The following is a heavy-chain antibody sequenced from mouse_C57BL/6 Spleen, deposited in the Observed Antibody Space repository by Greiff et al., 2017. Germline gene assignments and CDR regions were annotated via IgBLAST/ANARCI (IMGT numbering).Heavy chain of an antibody. V-gene: IGHV1-62-2*01. CDR2: FYPGSGSI. J-gene: IGHJ1*03. Sequence: QVQLKQSGAELVKPGASVKLSCKASGYTFTEYTIHWVKQRSGQGLEWIGWFYPGSGSIKYNEKFKDKATLTADKSSSTVYMELSRLTSGDSAVXFCARHELIATVVAPHFDVWGTGTTVTVSS. CDR1: GYTFTEYT. CDR3: ARHELIATVVAPHFDV. D-gene: IGHD1-1*01.